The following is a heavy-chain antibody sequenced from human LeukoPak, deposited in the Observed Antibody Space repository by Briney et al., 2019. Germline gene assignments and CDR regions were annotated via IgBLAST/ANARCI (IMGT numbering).Heavy chain of an antibody. D-gene: IGHD4-17*01. CDR3: ARGRRYGDYVGSALFDP. V-gene: IGHV4-34*01. J-gene: IGHJ5*02. CDR2: INHSGST. CDR1: AGSSSVYY. Sequence: LGTLCLTRVDYAGSSSVYYSRCIRQPPREGLEGTGEINHSGSTNYDPSLKSRVTISVDTSKNQFSLKLSSVSAADTAVYYCARGRRYGDYVGSALFDPWGQGTLVTVSS.